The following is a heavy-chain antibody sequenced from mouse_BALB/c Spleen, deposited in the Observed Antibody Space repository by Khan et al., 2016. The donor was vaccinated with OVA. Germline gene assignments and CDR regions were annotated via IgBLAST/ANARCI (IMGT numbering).Heavy chain of an antibody. CDR2: IWSGGNT. CDR1: GFSLANYG. J-gene: IGHJ4*01. CDR3: AIKRGVHYKMDY. D-gene: IGHD2-12*01. V-gene: IGHV2-4*02. Sequence: QVQLKQSGPGLVQPSQSLSITCTVSGFSLANYGVHWVRQPPGKGLEWLGLIWSGGNTDYNGAFISRLSISKDNSKSQVFFKMNMLPADDTAIYDCAIKRGVHYKMDYWGQGTSVTVSS.